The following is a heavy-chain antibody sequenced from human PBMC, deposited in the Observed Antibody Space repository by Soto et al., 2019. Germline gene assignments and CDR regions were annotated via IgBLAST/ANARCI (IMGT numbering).Heavy chain of an antibody. J-gene: IGHJ4*02. CDR1: GASISNYY. CDR2: LYHTGTP. Sequence: SQTLSLTCPVSGASISNYYWSWIRQPSAKGLECHGRLYHTGTPTYNPSLRSRVTMSVDTSKNEFTLNLNSATAADTAVYYCARESRSELGTVEYWGQGTLVTVS. V-gene: IGHV4-4*07. D-gene: IGHD1-1*01. CDR3: ARESRSELGTVEY.